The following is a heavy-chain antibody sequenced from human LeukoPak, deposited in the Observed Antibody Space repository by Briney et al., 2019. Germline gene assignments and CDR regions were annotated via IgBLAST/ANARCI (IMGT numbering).Heavy chain of an antibody. J-gene: IGHJ4*02. V-gene: IGHV3-7*01. CDR1: GFTFSDYY. Sequence: GGSLRLSCAASGFTFSDYYMSWVRQAPGKGLEWVANIKQDGSEKYYVDSVKGRFTISRDNAKNSLYLQMNSLRAEDTAVYYCARDQYSPNDFDYWGQGTLVTVSS. CDR3: ARDQYSPNDFDY. D-gene: IGHD6-6*01. CDR2: IKQDGSEK.